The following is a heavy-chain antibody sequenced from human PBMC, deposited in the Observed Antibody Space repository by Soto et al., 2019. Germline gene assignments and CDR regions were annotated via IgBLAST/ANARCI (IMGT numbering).Heavy chain of an antibody. CDR2: FIPILGIL. D-gene: IGHD2-15*01. Sequence: SVKVSCKAAAGTFNSYSISWVRQAPGQGLEWMGRFIPILGILNYAQKFQGRVTITADISTRTSYMELTSLRYEDTAMYYCARDLFVLAGTQSNAFDTSGKGTL. CDR1: AGTFNSYS. CDR3: ARDLFVLAGTQSNAFDT. J-gene: IGHJ3*02. V-gene: IGHV1-69*04.